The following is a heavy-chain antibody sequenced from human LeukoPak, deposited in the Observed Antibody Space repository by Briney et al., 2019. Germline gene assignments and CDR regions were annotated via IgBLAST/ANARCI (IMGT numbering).Heavy chain of an antibody. CDR2: IIPIFGTA. CDR3: ARSGAEAFDI. J-gene: IGHJ3*02. D-gene: IGHD1-26*01. Sequence: SVKVSCKASGGTFSSYAISWVRQAPGQGLEWMGGIIPIFGTANYAQKFQGRVTMTADESTSTAYLELSSLRSEDTAVYYCARSGAEAFDIWGQGTMVTVSS. CDR1: GGTFSSYA. V-gene: IGHV1-69*13.